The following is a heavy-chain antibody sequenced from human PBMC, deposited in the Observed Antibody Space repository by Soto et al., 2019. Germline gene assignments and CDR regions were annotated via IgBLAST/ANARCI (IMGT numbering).Heavy chain of an antibody. CDR2: INPNSGGT. J-gene: IGHJ3*02. CDR3: ARDGDSSSPFDI. D-gene: IGHD6-6*01. Sequence: QVQLVQSGAEVKKPGASVKVSCKASGYTFTGNYMHWVRQAPGQGLEWMGWINPNSGGTNSAQKFQGRVTVTRDTSIITAYMELSRLRSDDTAVYYCARDGDSSSPFDIWGQGTMVTVSS. V-gene: IGHV1-2*02. CDR1: GYTFTGNY.